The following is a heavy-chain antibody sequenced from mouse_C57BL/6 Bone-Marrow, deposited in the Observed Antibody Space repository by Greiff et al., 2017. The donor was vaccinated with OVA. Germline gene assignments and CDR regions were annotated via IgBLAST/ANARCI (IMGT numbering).Heavy chain of an antibody. Sequence: QVQLQQPGAELVMPGASVKLSCKASGYTFTSYWMHWVKQRPGQGLEWIGEIDPSDSYPNYNQKFKGKSTLTVDKSSSTAYMQLSSLTSEDSAVYYCARDYYGSSEDWYAMDYWGQGTSVTVSS. CDR1: GYTFTSYW. V-gene: IGHV1-69*01. D-gene: IGHD1-1*01. J-gene: IGHJ4*01. CDR2: IDPSDSYP. CDR3: ARDYYGSSEDWYAMDY.